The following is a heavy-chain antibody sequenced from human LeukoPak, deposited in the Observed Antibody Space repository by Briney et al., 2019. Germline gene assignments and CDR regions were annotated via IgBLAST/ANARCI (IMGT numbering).Heavy chain of an antibody. D-gene: IGHD2-15*01. Sequence: GGSLRLSCAASGFTFNYYAMNWVRQAPGKGLEWVSAISGSGGSTYYADSVKGRFTISRDNSKNTLYLQMDSLRAEDTAVYYCAKVVSRYCSGGSCLLNYYGLDVWGQGTTVTVSS. J-gene: IGHJ6*02. CDR3: AKVVSRYCSGGSCLLNYYGLDV. CDR2: ISGSGGST. V-gene: IGHV3-23*01. CDR1: GFTFNYYA.